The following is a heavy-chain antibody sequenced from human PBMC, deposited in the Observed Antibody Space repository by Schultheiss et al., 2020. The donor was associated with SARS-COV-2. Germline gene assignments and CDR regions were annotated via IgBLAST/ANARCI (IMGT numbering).Heavy chain of an antibody. CDR3: ARTYYDFWSGPYGMDV. V-gene: IGHV4-39*07. CDR1: GGSVNIGSYS. Sequence: SETLSLTCTVSGGSVNIGSYSWSWIRQPPGKGLEWIGEINHSGSTNYNPSLKSRVTISVDTSKNQFSLKLSSVTAADTAVYYCARTYYDFWSGPYGMDVWGQGTTVTVSS. J-gene: IGHJ6*02. D-gene: IGHD3-3*01. CDR2: INHSGST.